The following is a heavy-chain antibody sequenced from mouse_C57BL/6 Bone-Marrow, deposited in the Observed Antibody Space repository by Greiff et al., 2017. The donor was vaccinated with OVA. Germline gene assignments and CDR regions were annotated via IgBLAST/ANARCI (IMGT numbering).Heavy chain of an antibody. Sequence: DVMLVESGGGLVKPGGSLKLSCAASGFTFSSYAMSWVRQTPEKRLEWVATISDGGSYTYYPDNVKGRFTISRDNAKNNLYLQMSHLKSEDTAMYYCARATTVVAKDFDVWGTGTTVTVSS. CDR3: ARATTVVAKDFDV. CDR2: ISDGGSYT. D-gene: IGHD1-1*01. J-gene: IGHJ1*03. CDR1: GFTFSSYA. V-gene: IGHV5-4*03.